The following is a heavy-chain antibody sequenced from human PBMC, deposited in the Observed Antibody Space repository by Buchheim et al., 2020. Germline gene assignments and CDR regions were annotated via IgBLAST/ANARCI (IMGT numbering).Heavy chain of an antibody. D-gene: IGHD5-18*01. Sequence: VQLVESGGGLVKPGGSLRLSCAASGFTFKNSWMNWVRQAPGKGLEWVATISFDGSNKYYADSGKGRFTISRDNSKNTLFLQLNSLRGEDTALYYCATKGGYSYGDDAFDIWGQGT. CDR3: ATKGGYSYGDDAFDI. J-gene: IGHJ3*02. V-gene: IGHV3-30*03. CDR2: ISFDGSNK. CDR1: GFTFKNSW.